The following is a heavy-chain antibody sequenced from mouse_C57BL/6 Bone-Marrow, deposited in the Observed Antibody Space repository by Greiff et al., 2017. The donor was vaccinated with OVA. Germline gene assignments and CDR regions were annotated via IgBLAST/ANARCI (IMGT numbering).Heavy chain of an antibody. CDR2: IDPENGDT. D-gene: IGHD3-3*01. J-gene: IGHJ3*01. CDR3: TDWAAWFAY. CDR1: GFNIKDDY. V-gene: IGHV14-4*01. Sequence: VQLQQSGAELVRPGASVKLSCTASGFNIKDDYMHWVKQRPEQGLEWIGWIDPENGDTEYASKVQGKATITADTSSNTAYLQLSSLTSEDTAVYYCTDWAAWFAYWGQGTLVTVSA.